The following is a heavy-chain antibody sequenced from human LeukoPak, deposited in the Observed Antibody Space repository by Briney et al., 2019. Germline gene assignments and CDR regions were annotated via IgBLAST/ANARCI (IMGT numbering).Heavy chain of an antibody. CDR1: GFSLSTSGMC. V-gene: IGHV2-70*01. CDR2: IDWDDDK. CDR3: ARNTYRRRWFDP. Sequence: ESGPALVKPTQTLTLTCTFSGFSLSTSGMCVSWIRQPPGKALEWLALIDWDDDKHYSTSLKTRLTISKDTSKNQVVLTMTNMDPVDTATYYCARNTYRRRWFDPWGQGTLVTVSS. J-gene: IGHJ5*02. D-gene: IGHD4-11*01.